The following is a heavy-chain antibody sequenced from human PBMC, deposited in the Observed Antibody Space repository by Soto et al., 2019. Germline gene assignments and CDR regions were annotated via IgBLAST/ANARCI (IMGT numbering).Heavy chain of an antibody. CDR3: AGDEDYGDDLFDY. CDR2: INPSGGST. D-gene: IGHD4-17*01. CDR1: GYTFTNYY. Sequence: QVQLVQSGAEVKKPGASVKVSCKASGYTFTNYYMHWVRQAPGQGLEWMGIINPSGGSTRYAQKFQGRANMTRGTSTSTVYMELSSLRSEDTAVYYCAGDEDYGDDLFDYWGQGTLVTVSS. V-gene: IGHV1-46*01. J-gene: IGHJ4*02.